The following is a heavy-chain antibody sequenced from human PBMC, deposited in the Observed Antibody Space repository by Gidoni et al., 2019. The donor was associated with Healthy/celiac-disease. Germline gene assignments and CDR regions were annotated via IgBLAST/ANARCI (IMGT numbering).Heavy chain of an antibody. J-gene: IGHJ4*02. CDR3: TSPKDDFWSDFTW. CDR1: RFTFSNAW. CDR2: IKSKTDGGTT. Sequence: EVQLVEPGGGLVKPGGYLRRSCAASRFTFSNAWMSWVRQAPGKGLGWVGRIKSKTDGGTTDYAAPVKGRFSISRDDSKNTLYLQMNSLKTEDTAVYYCTSPKDDFWSDFTWWGQGTLVTVSS. D-gene: IGHD3-3*01. V-gene: IGHV3-15*01.